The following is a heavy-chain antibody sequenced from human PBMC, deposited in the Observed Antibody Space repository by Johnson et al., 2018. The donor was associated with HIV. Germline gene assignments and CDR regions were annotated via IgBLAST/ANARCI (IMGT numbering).Heavy chain of an antibody. CDR2: ISYDGGNN. J-gene: IGHJ3*02. D-gene: IGHD1-26*01. V-gene: IGHV3-30-3*01. CDR1: GFLFSRYA. CDR3: ARDSEWELGQEGAFDI. Sequence: QVQLVESGGGVVQPGRSLRLSCAASGFLFSRYAMHWVRQAPGKGLEWVAVISYDGGNNYYADSVKGRFTISRDNSKNTLYLQMNSLIAEDTAVYYCARDSEWELGQEGAFDIWGQGTMVTVSS.